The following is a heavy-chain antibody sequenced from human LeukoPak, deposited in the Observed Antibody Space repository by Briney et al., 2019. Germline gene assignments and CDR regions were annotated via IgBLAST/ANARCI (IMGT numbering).Heavy chain of an antibody. CDR2: INHSGST. CDR1: GGSFSGYY. D-gene: IGHD6-6*01. CDR3: ARGEDSGPPAD. V-gene: IGHV4-34*01. J-gene: IGHJ4*02. Sequence: SETLSLTCAVYGGSFSGYYWSWIRQPPGKGLEWIGEINHSGSTNYNPSLKSRVTISVDTSMNQFSLKLSSVTAADTAVYYCARGEDSGPPADWGQGTLVTVSS.